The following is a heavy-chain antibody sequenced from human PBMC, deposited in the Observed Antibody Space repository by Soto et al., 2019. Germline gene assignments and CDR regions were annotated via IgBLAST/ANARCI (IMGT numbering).Heavy chain of an antibody. D-gene: IGHD5-12*01. CDR3: ARLVEMATTPGFDP. Sequence: SETLSLTCTVSGGSISSSSYYWGWIRQPPGKGLEWIGSIYYSGSTYYNPSLKSQVTISVDTSKNQFSLKLSSVTAADTVVYYCARLVEMATTPGFDPWGQGTLVTVSS. V-gene: IGHV4-39*01. CDR1: GGSISSSSYY. CDR2: IYYSGST. J-gene: IGHJ5*02.